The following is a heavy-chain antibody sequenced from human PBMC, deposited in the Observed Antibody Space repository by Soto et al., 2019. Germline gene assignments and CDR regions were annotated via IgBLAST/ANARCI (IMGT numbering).Heavy chain of an antibody. Sequence: ASVKVSCKASGYTFTSYGISWVRQAPGQGLEWMGWISAYNGNTNYAQKLQGRVTMTTDTSTSTAYMELRSLRSDDTAVYYCARDLDPYRGYYSQRELAYWGRGTLVTVSS. CDR1: GYTFTSYG. CDR3: ARDLDPYRGYYSQRELAY. CDR2: ISAYNGNT. D-gene: IGHD3-22*01. V-gene: IGHV1-18*01. J-gene: IGHJ4*02.